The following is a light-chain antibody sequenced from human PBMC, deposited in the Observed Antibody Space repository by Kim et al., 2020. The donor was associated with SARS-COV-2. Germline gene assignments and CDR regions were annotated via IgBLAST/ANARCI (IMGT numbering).Light chain of an antibody. CDR1: QSFSNN. Sequence: SVSPGERAPLFCRASQSFSNNLAWYQQKPGQAPRLLIYGASTRATGIPARFSGSGSGTEFTLTISSLQSEDFAVYCCQQYSNSWTFGQGTKVDIK. J-gene: IGKJ1*01. V-gene: IGKV3-15*01. CDR3: QQYSNSWT. CDR2: GAS.